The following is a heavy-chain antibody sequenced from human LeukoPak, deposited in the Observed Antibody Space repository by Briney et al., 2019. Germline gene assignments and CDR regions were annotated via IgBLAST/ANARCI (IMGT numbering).Heavy chain of an antibody. D-gene: IGHD3-10*01. J-gene: IGHJ3*02. Sequence: GTSLRLSCAASGFTFSTYGLHWVRQAPGKGLEWVSVISYDGSNKYSADSVKGRFSISRDNSKNTLYLQMNSLRPEDTAVYYCAKAAEPLWSYGLDIWGQGTMVTVSS. CDR3: AKAAEPLWSYGLDI. V-gene: IGHV3-30*18. CDR1: GFTFSTYG. CDR2: ISYDGSNK.